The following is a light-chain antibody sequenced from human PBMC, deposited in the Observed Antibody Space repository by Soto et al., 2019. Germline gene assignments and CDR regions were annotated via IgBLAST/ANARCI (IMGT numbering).Light chain of an antibody. CDR1: QSVGTR. Sequence: IVLTHAPYTLSFSPGERATLSCSSSQSVGTRLAWYQHKTGQAPSLLMSGASSRATGIPDRFSGSGSETDFTLTISRLEPEDFALYYCQHYQVGQPIAFGRGTRLEIK. V-gene: IGKV3-20*01. CDR2: GAS. CDR3: QHYQVGQPIA. J-gene: IGKJ5*01.